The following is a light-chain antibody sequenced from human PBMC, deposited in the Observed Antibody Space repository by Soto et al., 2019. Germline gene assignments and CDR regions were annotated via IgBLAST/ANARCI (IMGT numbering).Light chain of an antibody. CDR2: DAS. CDR3: QKYNSYWT. J-gene: IGKJ1*01. V-gene: IGKV1-5*01. CDR1: QSISSW. Sequence: DIQMTRSPSTLSASVGDRVTITCRASQSISSWLAWYQQKPGKAPKLLIYDASSLESGVPSRFSGRGSGTEFTLTISSLQPYDFATYYCQKYNSYWTSGPAPKVDIK.